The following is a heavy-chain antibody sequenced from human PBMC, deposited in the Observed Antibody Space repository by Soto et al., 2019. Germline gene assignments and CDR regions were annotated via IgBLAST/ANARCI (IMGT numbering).Heavy chain of an antibody. CDR1: GFAFNNYG. V-gene: IGHV3-21*01. D-gene: IGHD2-2*01. CDR3: AREDSIIIPAVSDF. Sequence: GGSLRLSCTVSGFAFNNYGINWVRQAPGEGLEWVSSISKSDYTYYSDSVKGRFTISRDNAKNSVSLQMNTLRVEDTAVYYCAREDSIIIPAVSDFWGQGTLVTVSS. J-gene: IGHJ4*02. CDR2: ISKSDYT.